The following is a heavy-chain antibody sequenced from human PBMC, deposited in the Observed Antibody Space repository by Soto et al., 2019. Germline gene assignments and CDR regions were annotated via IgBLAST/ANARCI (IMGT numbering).Heavy chain of an antibody. Sequence: PWGSLRLSCTASGFTFGDYAMSWVRQAPGKGPGWVGFIRSKAYGGTTEYAASVKGRFTISRDDSKSIAYLQMNSLKTEDTAVYYCTRDREYCSSTSCYSGMDVWGQGTTVTVSS. J-gene: IGHJ6*02. CDR1: GFTFGDYA. D-gene: IGHD2-2*01. CDR2: IRSKAYGGTT. V-gene: IGHV3-49*04. CDR3: TRDREYCSSTSCYSGMDV.